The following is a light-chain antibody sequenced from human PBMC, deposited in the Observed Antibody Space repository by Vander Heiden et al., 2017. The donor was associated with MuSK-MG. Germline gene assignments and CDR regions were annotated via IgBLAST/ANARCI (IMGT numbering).Light chain of an antibody. V-gene: IGKV3-20*01. J-gene: IGKJ4*01. CDR3: QQYGSSPLT. Sequence: EIVLTQSPGTLSLSPGERATLSCRASQSLNSNYLAWYQQKPGQAPRLLIYGASSRATGIPDRFSASGSGTDFTLTISRLEPEDFAVYYCQQYGSSPLTFGGGTKVENK. CDR2: GAS. CDR1: QSLNSNY.